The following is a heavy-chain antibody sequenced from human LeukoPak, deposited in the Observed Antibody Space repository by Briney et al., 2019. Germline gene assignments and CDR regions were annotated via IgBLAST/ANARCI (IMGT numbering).Heavy chain of an antibody. Sequence: PWETLSLTCAVYGGSFSGTYWSWIPQPPGKGLGWIGEINHSGSTNYNPSLKSRVTISVDTSKNQFSLKLSSLTAADTAVYYCARIGRLRYSSSWNRPYYYYGMDVWGQGTTVTVSS. CDR3: ARIGRLRYSSSWNRPYYYYGMDV. V-gene: IGHV4-34*01. CDR2: INHSGST. CDR1: GGSFSGTY. J-gene: IGHJ6*02. D-gene: IGHD6-13*01.